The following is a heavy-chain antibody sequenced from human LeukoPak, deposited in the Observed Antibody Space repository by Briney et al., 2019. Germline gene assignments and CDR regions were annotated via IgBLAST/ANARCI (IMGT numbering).Heavy chain of an antibody. CDR2: IIPIFGTA. V-gene: IGHV1-69*05. CDR3: ARAPDRDDRLDY. CDR1: GSTFSSYA. Sequence: SVKVSCKASGSTFSSYAISWVRQAPGQGLEWMGGIIPIFGTANYAQKFQGRVTITTDESTSTAYMELSSLRSEDTAVYYCARAPDRDDRLDYWGQGTLVTVSS. D-gene: IGHD1-14*01. J-gene: IGHJ4*02.